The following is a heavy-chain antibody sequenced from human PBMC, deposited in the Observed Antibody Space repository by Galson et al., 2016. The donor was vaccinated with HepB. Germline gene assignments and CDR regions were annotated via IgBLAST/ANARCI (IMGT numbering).Heavy chain of an antibody. J-gene: IGHJ3*02. V-gene: IGHV4-38-2*02. Sequence: SETLSLTCTVSGYSITSGFYWGWIRQPPGKGLEWIGVIYPSGTTYYDPSLKSRATISVDTSNNHFSLRLTSVTAADTAFYYCVRMFGSGTYYTPGTFDIWGQGTMVIVSS. D-gene: IGHD3-10*01. CDR1: GYSITSGFY. CDR2: IYPSGTT. CDR3: VRMFGSGTYYTPGTFDI.